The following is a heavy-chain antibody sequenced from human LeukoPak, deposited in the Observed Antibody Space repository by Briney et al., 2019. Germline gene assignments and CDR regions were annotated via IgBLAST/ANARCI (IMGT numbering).Heavy chain of an antibody. J-gene: IGHJ6*03. Sequence: GGSLRLSCAASGFTFNNYAMSWVRQAPGKGLEWVSTITGSGGSTYSADSVEGRLTISRDNSKNTLYLQMNSLRADDTALYYCARNQDSSWYYYYMDVWGKGTTVTVSS. D-gene: IGHD6-13*01. CDR1: GFTFNNYA. CDR3: ARNQDSSWYYYYMDV. V-gene: IGHV3-23*01. CDR2: ITGSGGST.